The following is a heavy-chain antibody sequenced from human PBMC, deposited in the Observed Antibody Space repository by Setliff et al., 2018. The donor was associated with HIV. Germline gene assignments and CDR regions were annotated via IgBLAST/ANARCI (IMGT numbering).Heavy chain of an antibody. Sequence: RLSCAASGFTFSNFWMDWVRQAPGKGLEWVATIKKDGSEIYYVDSVKGRFTISRDNARTSLYLEMSSLRVEDTAVYLCANLWEVGAWGQGTLVTVSS. J-gene: IGHJ5*02. V-gene: IGHV3-7*03. D-gene: IGHD1-26*01. CDR3: ANLWEVGA. CDR2: IKKDGSEI. CDR1: GFTFSNFW.